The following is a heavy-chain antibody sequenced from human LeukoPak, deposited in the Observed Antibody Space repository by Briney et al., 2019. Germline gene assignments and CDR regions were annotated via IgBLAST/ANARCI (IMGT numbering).Heavy chain of an antibody. J-gene: IGHJ4*02. V-gene: IGHV3-21*01. CDR3: ARGADNSGSVVILDY. CDR1: GFTFNRYS. D-gene: IGHD3-10*01. CDR2: ISTSSIYI. Sequence: GGSLRLSCAASGFTFNRYSMNWVRQAPGKGLEWLSSISTSSIYIYWADSVKGRFTISRDNAKNSLYLQMNSLRAEDTAVYYCARGADNSGSVVILDYWGQGTLVTVSS.